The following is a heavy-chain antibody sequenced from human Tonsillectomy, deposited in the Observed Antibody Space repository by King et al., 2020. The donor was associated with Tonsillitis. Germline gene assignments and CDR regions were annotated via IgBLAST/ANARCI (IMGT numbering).Heavy chain of an antibody. D-gene: IGHD4-17*01. J-gene: IGHJ4*02. V-gene: IGHV4-31*03. Sequence: VQLQESGPGLVRPSQTLSLICSVSVDSLTSGGYFWSWIRQHPDKGLEWIGSIYHSGPTYHTPSLSSRLFISVDTSKNQFSLRLTSVTAADTAVYYCARNRDYGDYVDFWGQGTLVAVSS. CDR3: ARNRDYGDYVDF. CDR1: VDSLTSGGYF. CDR2: IYHSGPT.